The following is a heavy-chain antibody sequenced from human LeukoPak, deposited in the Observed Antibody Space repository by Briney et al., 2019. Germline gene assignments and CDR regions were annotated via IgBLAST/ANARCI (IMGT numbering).Heavy chain of an antibody. J-gene: IGHJ4*02. CDR3: ARPHGSIAAPYYFDY. D-gene: IGHD6-6*01. V-gene: IGHV5-51*01. Sequence: GESLKISCKGSGYSFTSYWIGWVRQMPGKGLEWMGIIYPGDSDTGYSPSFQGQVTISADKSISTAYLQWSSLKASDTAMYYCARPHGSIAAPYYFDYWGQGTLVTVSS. CDR2: IYPGDSDT. CDR1: GYSFTSYW.